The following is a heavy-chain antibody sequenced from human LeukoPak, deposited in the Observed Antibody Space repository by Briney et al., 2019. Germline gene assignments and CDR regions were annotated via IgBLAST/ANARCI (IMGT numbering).Heavy chain of an antibody. Sequence: GASVKVSCETSGYTFRTYYIYWVRQAPGQGLEWVGRFTPSGGTTKYAQNFQGRVTMTRDTSTNTVYMELSSLRSDDTAVYYCARGDCSEGNCYSDYWGQGTLVTVSS. J-gene: IGHJ4*02. CDR1: GYTFRTYY. D-gene: IGHD2-21*02. V-gene: IGHV1-46*01. CDR3: ARGDCSEGNCYSDY. CDR2: FTPSGGTT.